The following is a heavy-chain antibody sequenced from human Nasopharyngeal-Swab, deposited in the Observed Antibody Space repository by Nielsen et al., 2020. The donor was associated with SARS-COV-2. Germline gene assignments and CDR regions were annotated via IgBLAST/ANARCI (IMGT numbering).Heavy chain of an antibody. CDR2: IYYSGST. J-gene: IGHJ2*01. CDR3: ANSRSGRYNRGPFDL. V-gene: IGHV4-39*01. CDR1: GGSISSSSYY. D-gene: IGHD1-14*01. Sequence: SETLSLTCTVSGGSISSSSYYWGWIRQPPGKGLEWIGSIYYSGSTYFNPSLKSRVTISVDTSKNQFSLKLSSVTAADTAVYYCANSRSGRYNRGPFDLWGRGTLVTVSS.